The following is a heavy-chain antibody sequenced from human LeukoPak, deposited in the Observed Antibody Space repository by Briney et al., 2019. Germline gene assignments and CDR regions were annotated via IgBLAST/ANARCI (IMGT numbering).Heavy chain of an antibody. CDR3: ATGHRVAGTDFDY. CDR2: ISSNGGST. V-gene: IGHV3-64*01. J-gene: IGHJ4*02. CDR1: GFTFSSYA. Sequence: GRSLRLSCAASGFTFSSYAMHWVRQAPGKGLEYVSAISSNGGSTYYANSVKGRFTISRDNSKNTLYLQMGSLRAEDMAVYYCATGHRVAGTDFDYWGQGTLVTVSS. D-gene: IGHD6-19*01.